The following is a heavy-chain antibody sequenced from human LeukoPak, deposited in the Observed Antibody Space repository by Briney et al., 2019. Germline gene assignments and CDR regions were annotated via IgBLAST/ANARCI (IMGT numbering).Heavy chain of an antibody. V-gene: IGHV4-59*08. Sequence: SETLSLTCTVSGDSISSSYWSWIRQPPGKGLEWIGHIYYSGSTNYSPSLKSRVTISVTKNQFSLKLSSVTAADTAVYFCARSAAGLSYGMDVWGQGTTVTVSS. J-gene: IGHJ6*02. CDR1: GDSISSSY. D-gene: IGHD6-13*01. CDR2: IYYSGST. CDR3: ARSAAGLSYGMDV.